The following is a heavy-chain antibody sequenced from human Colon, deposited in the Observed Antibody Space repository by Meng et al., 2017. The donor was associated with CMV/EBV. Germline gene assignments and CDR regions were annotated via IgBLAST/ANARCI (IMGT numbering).Heavy chain of an antibody. CDR1: GYSFSRYW. J-gene: IGHJ6*02. CDR2: IFPDDSTT. D-gene: IGHD6-13*01. CDR3: ARRPMSSSPAGGMDV. V-gene: IGHV5-51*01. Sequence: KVSCKTSGYSFSRYWIGWVRQMPGKGLEWMGIIFPDDSTTRYSPSFEGHVTISADKSITTAYLQWSSLKASDTAVYYCARRPMSSSPAGGMDVWGQGTTVTVSS.